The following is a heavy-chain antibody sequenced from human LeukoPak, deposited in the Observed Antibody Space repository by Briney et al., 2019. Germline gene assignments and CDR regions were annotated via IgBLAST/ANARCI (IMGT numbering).Heavy chain of an antibody. CDR3: ARAYRIQLWFPD. J-gene: IGHJ4*02. V-gene: IGHV4-31*03. CDR1: GGSISGGGYY. CDR2: IYYSGST. Sequence: SQTLSLTCTVSGGSISGGGYYWSWIRQHPGKGLEWIGYIYYSGSTYYNPSLKSRVTISVDTSKNQFSLKLSSVTAADTAVYYCARAYRIQLWFPDWGQGTLVTVSS. D-gene: IGHD5-18*01.